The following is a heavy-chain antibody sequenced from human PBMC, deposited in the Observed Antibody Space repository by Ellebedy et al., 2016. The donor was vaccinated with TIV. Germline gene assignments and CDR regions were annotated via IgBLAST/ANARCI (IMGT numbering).Heavy chain of an antibody. CDR3: ARYAVGAYYFDY. V-gene: IGHV3-7*04. CDR1: GFTFSRNW. Sequence: PWGSLRLSCAASGFTFSRNWMSWVRQAPGKGLEWVANINQDGSAKYYVDSVKGRFTISRDNAKNSLYLQMNSLRAEDTAIYYCARYAVGAYYFDYWGQGTLVTVSS. J-gene: IGHJ4*02. CDR2: INQDGSAK. D-gene: IGHD3-10*01.